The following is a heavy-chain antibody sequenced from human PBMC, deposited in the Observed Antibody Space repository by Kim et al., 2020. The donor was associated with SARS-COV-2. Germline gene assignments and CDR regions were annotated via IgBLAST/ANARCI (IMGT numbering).Heavy chain of an antibody. CDR3: AKARQRGYYWGFDY. Sequence: GGSLRLSCAASGFTFDDYAMHWVRQAPGKGLEWVSLISWDGGSTYYADSVKGRFTISRDNSKNSLYLQMNSLRAEDTALYYCAKARQRGYYWGFDYWGQGALVTVTS. V-gene: IGHV3-43D*03. CDR1: GFTFDDYA. CDR2: ISWDGGST. D-gene: IGHD3-22*01. J-gene: IGHJ4*02.